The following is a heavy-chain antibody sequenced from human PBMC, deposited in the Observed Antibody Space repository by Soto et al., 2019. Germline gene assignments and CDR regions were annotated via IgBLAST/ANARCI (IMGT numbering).Heavy chain of an antibody. CDR2: INHSGST. Sequence: SETLSLTCAVYGGSFSVYYWSWILQPPWKGLEWIGEINHSGSTNYNPSLKSRVTISVDTSKNQFSLKLSSVTAADTAVYYCARGRLYYDFWSGYHGAFDIWGQGTMVTVSS. J-gene: IGHJ3*02. CDR1: GGSFSVYY. CDR3: ARGRLYYDFWSGYHGAFDI. D-gene: IGHD3-3*01. V-gene: IGHV4-34*01.